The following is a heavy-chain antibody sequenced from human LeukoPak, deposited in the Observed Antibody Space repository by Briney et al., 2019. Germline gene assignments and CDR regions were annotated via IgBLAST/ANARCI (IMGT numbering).Heavy chain of an antibody. D-gene: IGHD4-17*01. CDR2: IDHRGST. CDR3: ARDLTTVTIT. J-gene: IGHJ4*02. CDR1: GVFISSSNW. V-gene: IGHV4-4*02. Sequence: SGTLSLTCTISGVFISSSNWWAWVRQSPGKGLEWIGEIDHRGSTNYNPSLRSRVTISVDTSKKQFSLKLSSVTAADTAVYYCARDLTTVTITWGQGTLVTVSS.